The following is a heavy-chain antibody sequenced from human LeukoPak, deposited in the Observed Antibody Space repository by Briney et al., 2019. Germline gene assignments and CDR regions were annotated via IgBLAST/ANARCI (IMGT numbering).Heavy chain of an antibody. Sequence: KTSETLSLTCAVYGGSFSGYYWSWIRQPPGKGLEWIGEINHSGSTNYNPSLKSRVTISVDTSKNQFSLKLSSVTAADTAVYYCARGRPDSPYYFDYWGQGTLVTVSS. J-gene: IGHJ4*02. D-gene: IGHD1-14*01. CDR1: GGSFSGYY. CDR3: ARGRPDSPYYFDY. CDR2: INHSGST. V-gene: IGHV4-34*01.